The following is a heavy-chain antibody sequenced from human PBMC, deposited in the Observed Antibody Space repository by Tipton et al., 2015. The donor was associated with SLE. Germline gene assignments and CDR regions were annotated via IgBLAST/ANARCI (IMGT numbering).Heavy chain of an antibody. J-gene: IGHJ2*01. CDR3: ATGDSYWYFAL. D-gene: IGHD3-16*01. CDR2: IYYSGST. CDR1: GFTFSDYY. Sequence: LRLSCAASGFTFSDYYMSWIRQAPGKGLEWIGYIYYSGSTNYNPSLKSRVTISVDTSKNQFSLKLSSVTAADTAVYYCATGDSYWYFALWGRGTLVTVSS. V-gene: IGHV4-59*01.